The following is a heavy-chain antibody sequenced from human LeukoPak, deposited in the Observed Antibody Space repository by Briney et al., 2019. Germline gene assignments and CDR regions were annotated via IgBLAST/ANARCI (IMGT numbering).Heavy chain of an antibody. CDR3: ANDYKAVAGTNCFDY. CDR2: IRYDGSNK. CDR1: GFTFSSYW. J-gene: IGHJ4*02. D-gene: IGHD6-19*01. Sequence: PGGSLRLSCAASGFTFSSYWMTWVRQAPGKGLEWVAFIRYDGSNKYYADSVKGRFTISRDNSKNTLYLQMNSLRAEDTAVYYCANDYKAVAGTNCFDYWGQGTLATVSS. V-gene: IGHV3-30*02.